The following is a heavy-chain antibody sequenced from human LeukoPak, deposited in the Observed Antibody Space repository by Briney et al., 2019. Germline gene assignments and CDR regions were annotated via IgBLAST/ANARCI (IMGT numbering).Heavy chain of an antibody. Sequence: LRLSCAASGFPFSSYAMGWIRQPPGKGLEWIGYIYHSGSTYYNPSLKSRVTMSADTSKNQFSLKLTSVTAVDTAVYYCARMVSGSGTYYFDSWGQGTLVTVSS. J-gene: IGHJ4*02. CDR1: GFPFSSYAM. CDR2: IYHSGST. V-gene: IGHV4-28*01. D-gene: IGHD3-10*01. CDR3: ARMVSGSGTYYFDS.